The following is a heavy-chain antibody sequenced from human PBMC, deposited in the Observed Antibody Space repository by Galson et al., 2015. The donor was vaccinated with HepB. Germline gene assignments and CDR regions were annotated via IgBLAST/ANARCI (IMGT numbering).Heavy chain of an antibody. J-gene: IGHJ4*02. V-gene: IGHV3-33*08. CDR1: GFTFSSFG. CDR2: IWYDGSNK. Sequence: SLRLSCAASGFTFSSFGMHWVRQAPGKGLGWVAVIWYDGSNKYYADSVKGRFTISRDDSKNTLYLQMNSLRAEDTAVYYCARENDYGKHQGDHFDYWGQGTLVTVSS. CDR3: ARENDYGKHQGDHFDY. D-gene: IGHD4-17*01.